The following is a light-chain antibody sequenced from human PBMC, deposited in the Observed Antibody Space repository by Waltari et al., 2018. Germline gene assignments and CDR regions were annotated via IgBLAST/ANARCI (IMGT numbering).Light chain of an antibody. V-gene: IGLV2-14*03. J-gene: IGLJ2*01. CDR1: SSDVGGYDY. CDR2: DVS. Sequence: QSALTQPAPVSGSPGQSITISCPGTSSDVGGYDYVLWYQQHPGKAPKLMIYDVSNRPSGVSNRFSGSKSGNTASLTISGLQAEDEADYYCSSYTTGSTLVVFGGGTKLTVL. CDR3: SSYTTGSTLVV.